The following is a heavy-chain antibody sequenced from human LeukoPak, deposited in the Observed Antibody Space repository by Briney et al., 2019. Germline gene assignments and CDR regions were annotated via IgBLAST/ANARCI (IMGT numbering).Heavy chain of an antibody. J-gene: IGHJ4*02. V-gene: IGHV3-23*01. CDR2: ISSSGGST. CDR1: GFTLSSYA. D-gene: IGHD3-3*01. CDR3: AKLTPLRFLEWLFPYYFDY. Sequence: GGSLRLSCAASGFTLSSYAMSWVRQAPGKGLEWVSAISSSGGSTYYADSVKGRFTISRDNSKNTLYLQMNSLRAEDTAVYYCAKLTPLRFLEWLFPYYFDYWGQGTLVTVSS.